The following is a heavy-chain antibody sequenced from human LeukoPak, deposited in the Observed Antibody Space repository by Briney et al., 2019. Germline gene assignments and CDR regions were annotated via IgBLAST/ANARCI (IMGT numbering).Heavy chain of an antibody. CDR1: GGSISSSSYY. J-gene: IGHJ5*02. V-gene: IGHV4-39*01. CDR3: ARGLSYRDRSDYFYNWFEP. CDR2: IYYSGST. D-gene: IGHD3-22*01. Sequence: SETLSLTCTVSGGSISSSSYYWGWIRQPPGKGLGWIGSIYYSGSTYYNPSLKSRVTISVDTSKNQFSLKLSSVTAADTAVYYCARGLSYRDRSDYFYNWFEPWGQGTPVTVSS.